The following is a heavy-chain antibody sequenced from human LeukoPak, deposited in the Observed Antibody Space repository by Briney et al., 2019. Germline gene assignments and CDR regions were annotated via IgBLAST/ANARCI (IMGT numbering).Heavy chain of an antibody. J-gene: IGHJ2*01. CDR3: ARRDTDPDWYFDL. D-gene: IGHD5-18*01. CDR2: IYYSGST. CDR1: GGSISSYY. V-gene: IGHV4-59*08. Sequence: SETLSLTCTVSGGSISSYYWSWIRQPPGKGLEWIGYIYYSGSTNYNPSLRSRVTISVDTSKNQFSLKLSSVTAADTAVYYCARRDTDPDWYFDLWGRGTLVTVSS.